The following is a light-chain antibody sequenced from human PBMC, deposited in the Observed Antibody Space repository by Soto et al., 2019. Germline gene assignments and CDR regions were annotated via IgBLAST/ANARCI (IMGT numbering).Light chain of an antibody. CDR1: QAVSSNY. CDR2: GAS. Sequence: ALTQSPGTLSSSPGERATLSCRASQAVSSNYLAWYQQKPGQAPRLLIAGASGRATGVPDRFSGCGSGTDFTLTIVRLESEEFAVDFCQQYGYLSLSFGQGTKVDI. J-gene: IGKJ1*01. CDR3: QQYGYLSLS. V-gene: IGKV3-20*01.